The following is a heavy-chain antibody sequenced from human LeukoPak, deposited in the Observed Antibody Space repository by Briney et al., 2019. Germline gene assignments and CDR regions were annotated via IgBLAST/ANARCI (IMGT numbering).Heavy chain of an antibody. V-gene: IGHV1-69*05. J-gene: IGHJ3*02. CDR2: IIPIFGTA. D-gene: IGHD2-8*01. CDR3: ARDLRMAVKNDAFDI. CDR1: GGTFSSYA. Sequence: ASVKVSCKASGGTFSSYAISWVRQAPGQGLEWMGGIIPIFGTANYAQKFQGRVTITTDESTSTAYMELSSLRSEDTAVYYCARDLRMAVKNDAFDIWGQGTMVTVSS.